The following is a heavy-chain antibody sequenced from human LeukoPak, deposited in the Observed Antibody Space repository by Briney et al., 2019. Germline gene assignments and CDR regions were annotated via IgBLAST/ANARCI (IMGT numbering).Heavy chain of an antibody. CDR1: GGSFSGYY. Sequence: SETLSLTCAVYGGSFSGYYWGWIRQPPGKGLEWIGEINHSGSTNYNPSLKSRVTISVDTSRNQFSLKLSSVTAADTAVYYCARVPDIVVVPAAPTSVGLPNWFDPWGQGTLVTVSS. V-gene: IGHV4-34*01. CDR3: ARVPDIVVVPAAPTSVGLPNWFDP. CDR2: INHSGST. J-gene: IGHJ5*02. D-gene: IGHD2-2*01.